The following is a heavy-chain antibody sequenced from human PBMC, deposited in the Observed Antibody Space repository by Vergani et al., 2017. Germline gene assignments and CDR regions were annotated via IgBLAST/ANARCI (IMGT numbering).Heavy chain of an antibody. Sequence: EVQLVESGGGLVQPGGSLRLSCAASGFTFSSYWMSWVRQAPGKGLEWVANIKQDGTEKYYVDSVKGRFTISRDNAKNSLYLQMNSLRAEDTAVYYCAGDTKQLVPSDDAFDIWGQGTMVTVSS. CDR3: AGDTKQLVPSDDAFDI. CDR1: GFTFSSYW. V-gene: IGHV3-7*01. CDR2: IKQDGTEK. D-gene: IGHD6-13*01. J-gene: IGHJ3*02.